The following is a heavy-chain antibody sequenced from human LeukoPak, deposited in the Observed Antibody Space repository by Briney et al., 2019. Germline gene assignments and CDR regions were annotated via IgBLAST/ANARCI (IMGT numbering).Heavy chain of an antibody. Sequence: SETLSLTCIVSGGSISSSDYYWGWIRQPTGEGLEWIGNIYYSGSTYYKPSLKSRVTISVDTSKNQVSLKLNSVTAADTAVYYCARRDYGGNPFDYWGQGTLVTVSS. CDR1: GGSISSSDYY. V-gene: IGHV4-39*01. CDR3: ARRDYGGNPFDY. J-gene: IGHJ4*02. D-gene: IGHD4-23*01. CDR2: IYYSGST.